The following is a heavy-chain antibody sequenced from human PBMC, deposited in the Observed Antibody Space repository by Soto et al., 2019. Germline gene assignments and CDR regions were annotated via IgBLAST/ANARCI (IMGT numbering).Heavy chain of an antibody. CDR1: GFTFSGSA. J-gene: IGHJ6*02. CDR3: AKDLSGADIVSYAPPPYSNSSDYYHYGMDV. D-gene: IGHD6-6*01. CDR2: IRSKANSYAT. Sequence: PGGSLRLSCAAAGFTFSGSAMHWVRQASGKGLEWVGRIRSKANSYATAYAASVIGRFAISRDNSKNTLYLQMNSLRAEDTAVYYCAKDLSGADIVSYAPPPYSNSSDYYHYGMDVWGQGTTVTVSS. V-gene: IGHV3-73*01.